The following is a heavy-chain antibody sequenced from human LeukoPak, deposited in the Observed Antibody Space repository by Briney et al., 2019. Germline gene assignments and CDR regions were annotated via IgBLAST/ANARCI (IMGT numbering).Heavy chain of an antibody. J-gene: IGHJ4*02. CDR3: AREYCSGGSCPVDN. Sequence: KSSETLSLTCAVSGGSISSSNWWSWVRQPPGQGLEWIGEIYHSGSTNYNPSLKSRVTISVDTSKNQFSLKLSSVTAADTAVYYCAREYCSGGSCPVDNWGQGTLVTVSS. V-gene: IGHV4-4*02. CDR2: IYHSGST. CDR1: GGSISSSNW. D-gene: IGHD2-15*01.